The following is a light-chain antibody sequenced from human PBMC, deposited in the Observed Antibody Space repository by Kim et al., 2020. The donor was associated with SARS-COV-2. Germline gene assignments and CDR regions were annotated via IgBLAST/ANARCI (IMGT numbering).Light chain of an antibody. J-gene: IGKJ5*01. CDR1: QSVSTD. CDR3: QQYKNWSPIT. CDR2: DAS. Sequence: EVVMTQSPATLSVSPGERATLSCRASQSVSTDLAWYQQKSGQAPRLLIYDASTRATGIPGRFSGSGSGTEFTLTISGLQSEDLAVYYCQQYKNWSPITFGQGTRLEIK. V-gene: IGKV3D-15*01.